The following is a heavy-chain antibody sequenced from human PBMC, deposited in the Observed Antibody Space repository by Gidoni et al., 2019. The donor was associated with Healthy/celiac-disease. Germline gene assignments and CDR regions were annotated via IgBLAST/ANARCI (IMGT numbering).Heavy chain of an antibody. J-gene: IGHJ4*02. CDR1: GFTFSSYA. V-gene: IGHV3-23*01. Sequence: EVQLLESGGGLVQPGGSLRFPCAASGFTFSSYAMSWVLQAPGKGLAGVSAISGSGGSTYYADSVKGGFTISRDNAKNTLYLQMNSLRAEDTAVYYCAKDRSPIVGATFIDYWGQGTLVTVSS. CDR2: ISGSGGST. CDR3: AKDRSPIVGATFIDY. D-gene: IGHD1-26*01.